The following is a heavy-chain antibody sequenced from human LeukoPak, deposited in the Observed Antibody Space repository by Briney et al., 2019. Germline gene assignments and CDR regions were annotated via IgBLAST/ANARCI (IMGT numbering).Heavy chain of an antibody. J-gene: IGHJ4*02. CDR2: INPNSGGT. CDR3: ARENGAAAGPFDY. V-gene: IGHV1-2*02. CDR1: GYTFTGYY. D-gene: IGHD6-13*01. Sequence: ASVKVSCKASGYTFTGYYMHWVRQAPGQGLEWMGWINPNSGGTNYAQKFQGRVTITADKSTSTAYMELSSLRSEDTAVYYCARENGAAAGPFDYWGQGTLVTVSS.